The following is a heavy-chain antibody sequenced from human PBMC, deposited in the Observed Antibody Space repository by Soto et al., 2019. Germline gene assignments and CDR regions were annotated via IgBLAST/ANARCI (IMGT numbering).Heavy chain of an antibody. J-gene: IGHJ4*02. Sequence: QVHLQESGPGLVKPSETMSLTCTASGASIRNFYWNWVRQFPGQGLEWIGHIYNGERTNYNPSLKSRVTISVDTSKNQFSLKLSSVTVADTAVYYCAQATGWPGFDYWGQGTLVAVSS. D-gene: IGHD6-19*01. CDR2: IYNGERT. CDR1: GASIRNFY. V-gene: IGHV4-59*01. CDR3: AQATGWPGFDY.